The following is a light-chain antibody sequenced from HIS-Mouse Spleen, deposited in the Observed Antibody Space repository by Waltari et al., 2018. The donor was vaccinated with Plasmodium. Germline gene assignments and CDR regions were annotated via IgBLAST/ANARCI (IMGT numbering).Light chain of an antibody. J-gene: IGLJ3*02. CDR3: AAWDDSLSGRV. V-gene: IGLV1-47*01. Sequence: QSVLTQPPSASGTPGQRVTISCSGSSSNIGSNYVYWYQQLPGTAPKLLIYRNNQRPAGGPDRCPGSKAGTSASLAISGLRSEDEADYYCAAWDDSLSGRVFGGGTKLTVL. CDR1: SSNIGSNY. CDR2: RNN.